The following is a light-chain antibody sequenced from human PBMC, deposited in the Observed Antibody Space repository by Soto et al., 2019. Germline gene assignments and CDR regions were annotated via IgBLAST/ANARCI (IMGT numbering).Light chain of an antibody. CDR2: EVS. CDR1: SSDVWSYNL. CDR3: CSYAGSSLYV. Sequence: QSALTQPAAVSGSPGQSITISCTGTSSDVWSYNLVSWYQQNPGKTHKLMMYEVSKRPSGVSNRFSGSKSGNTASLTISGLQAEDEADYYCCSYAGSSLYVFGTGTKVTAL. J-gene: IGLJ1*01. V-gene: IGLV2-23*02.